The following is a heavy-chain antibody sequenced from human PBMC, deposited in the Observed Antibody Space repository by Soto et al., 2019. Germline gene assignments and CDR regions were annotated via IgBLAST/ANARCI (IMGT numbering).Heavy chain of an antibody. CDR2: INAGNGNT. CDR1: GYTFTSYA. Sequence: QVQLVQSGAEVKKPGASVKVSCKTSGYTFTSYAFHWVRQAPGQRLEWMGWINAGNGNTKYSQKFQGRVTIIRDTSESTDYMVMNSLTSEATAVYYCARGGSIVGALDYWGQGTLVTVSS. V-gene: IGHV1-3*01. J-gene: IGHJ4*02. CDR3: ARGGSIVGALDY. D-gene: IGHD1-26*01.